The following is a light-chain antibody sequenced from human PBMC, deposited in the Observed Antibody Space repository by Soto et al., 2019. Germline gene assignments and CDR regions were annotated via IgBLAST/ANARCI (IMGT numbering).Light chain of an antibody. J-gene: IGKJ1*01. CDR1: QSVSSS. CDR3: HQYNNLPPWT. V-gene: IGKV3-15*01. CDR2: GAS. Sequence: EIVMTQSPATLSVSPGDTATLSCRASQSVSSSLAWYQQKPGQAPRLLISGASTRATGVPARFSGSGSGTEFTLTISSLQSEDFAVVYCHQYNNLPPWTFGQGTKVEIK.